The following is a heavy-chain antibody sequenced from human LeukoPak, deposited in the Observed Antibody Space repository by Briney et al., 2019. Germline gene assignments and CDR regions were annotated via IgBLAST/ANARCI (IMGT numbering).Heavy chain of an antibody. V-gene: IGHV4-59*01. J-gene: IGHJ4*02. CDR2: ISYSGST. Sequence: SSETLSLTCTVSGGSISSYYWSWIRQPPGKGLEWIGYISYSGSTNYNPSFKSRVTISVDTSKHQFSLKLSAVTAADTAVYYCARGPHKFDYWGQGSLVTVSS. CDR1: GGSISSYY. CDR3: ARGPHKFDY.